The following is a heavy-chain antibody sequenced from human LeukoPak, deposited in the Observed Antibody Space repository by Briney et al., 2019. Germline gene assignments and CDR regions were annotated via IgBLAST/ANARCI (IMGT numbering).Heavy chain of an antibody. CDR2: IYPGDSDT. CDR1: GYSFTSYW. Sequence: ASVKVSCKASGYSFTSYWIGWVRQMPGKGLEWMGIIYPGDSDTRYSPSFQGQVTISADKSISTAYLQWSSLKASDTAMYYCARVPDSHSCMDVWGKGTTVTVSS. CDR3: ARVPDSHSCMDV. D-gene: IGHD2-15*01. V-gene: IGHV5-51*01. J-gene: IGHJ6*03.